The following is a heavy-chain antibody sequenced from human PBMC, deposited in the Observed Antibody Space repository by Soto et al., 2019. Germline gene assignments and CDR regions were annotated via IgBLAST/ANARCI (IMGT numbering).Heavy chain of an antibody. Sequence: GGSLRLSCAASGFTFSDYYMNWIRQAPGKGLEWVSYISDSGSSIFYADSVKGRFTISRDSARKSLYLHMSSLRVEDTAVYYCARDTAFINSGFFDAWGQGTPVTVSS. D-gene: IGHD3-22*01. CDR1: GFTFSDYY. CDR3: ARDTAFINSGFFDA. CDR2: ISDSGSSI. V-gene: IGHV3-11*01. J-gene: IGHJ5*02.